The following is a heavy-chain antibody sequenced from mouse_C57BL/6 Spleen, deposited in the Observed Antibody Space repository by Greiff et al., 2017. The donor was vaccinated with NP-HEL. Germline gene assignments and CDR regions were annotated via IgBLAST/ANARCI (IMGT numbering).Heavy chain of an antibody. CDR1: GYTFTSYW. D-gene: IGHD3-3*01. CDR2: IDPSDSYT. Sequence: VQLQQPGAELVKPGASVKLSCKASGYTFTSYWMQWVKQRPGQGLEWIGEIDPSDSYTNYNQKFKGKATLTVDTSSSTAYMQLSSLTSEDSAVYYCARGRDYAMDYWGQGTSVTVSS. V-gene: IGHV1-50*01. J-gene: IGHJ4*01. CDR3: ARGRDYAMDY.